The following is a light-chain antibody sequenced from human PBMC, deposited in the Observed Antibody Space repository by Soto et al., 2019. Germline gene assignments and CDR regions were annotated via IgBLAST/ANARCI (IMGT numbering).Light chain of an antibody. V-gene: IGLV2-14*01. CDR1: SSDVGGYNY. J-gene: IGLJ1*01. Sequence: QSVLTQPSSVSGSPGQSITIPCTGTSSDVGGYNYVSWYQQHPGKAPKLMIYEVSNRPSGVSNRFSGSKSGNTASLTISGLQAEEEADSYCSSYTSSSTYVFGTGTKVTVL. CDR3: SSYTSSSTYV. CDR2: EVS.